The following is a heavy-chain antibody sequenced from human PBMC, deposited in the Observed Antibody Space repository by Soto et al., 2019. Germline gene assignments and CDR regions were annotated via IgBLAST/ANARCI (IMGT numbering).Heavy chain of an antibody. V-gene: IGHV1-3*01. Sequence: QVQLVQSGAEVKKPGASVKVSCKASGYTFTSYALYWVRQAPGQRLESVGWINAGNGETRYSQKFQGRVTITSDTSASTAYMEMISLRSEDTTVYYCARDLSSSLDYWGQGTLVIVSS. CDR2: INAGNGET. CDR3: ARDLSSSLDY. D-gene: IGHD6-13*01. J-gene: IGHJ4*02. CDR1: GYTFTSYA.